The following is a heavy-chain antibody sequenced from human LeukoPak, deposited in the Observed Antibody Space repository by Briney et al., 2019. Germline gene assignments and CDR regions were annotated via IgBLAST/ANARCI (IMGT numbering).Heavy chain of an antibody. D-gene: IGHD4-17*01. CDR3: ARRSTVTRDLDI. CDR1: GFTVSTNY. Sequence: GGSLRLSCAASGFTVSTNYMIWVRQAPGKGLEWVSVIYSGGHTYYADSVKGRFTISRDNSKNTVYFQLNSLRAEDTAVYYCARRSTVTRDLDIWGQGTMVTVSS. V-gene: IGHV3-66*04. CDR2: IYSGGHT. J-gene: IGHJ3*02.